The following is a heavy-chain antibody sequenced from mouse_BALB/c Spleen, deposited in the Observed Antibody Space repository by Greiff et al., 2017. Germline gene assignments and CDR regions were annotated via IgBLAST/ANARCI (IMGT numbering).Heavy chain of an antibody. CDR1: GYAFSSSW. D-gene: IGHD4-1*01. CDR2: IYPGDGDT. V-gene: IGHV1-82*01. CDR3: ARDSGPFAY. J-gene: IGHJ3*01. Sequence: VQLQESGPELVKPGASVKISCKASGYAFSSSWMNWVKQRPGQGLEWIGRIYPGDGDTNYNGKFKGKATLTADKSSSTAYMQLSSLTSVDSAVYFCARDSGPFAYWGQGTLVTVSA.